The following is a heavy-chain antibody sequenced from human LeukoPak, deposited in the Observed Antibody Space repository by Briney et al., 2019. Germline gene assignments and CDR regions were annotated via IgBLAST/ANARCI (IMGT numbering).Heavy chain of an antibody. Sequence: PGGSLRLSCEASGFTVSGNYMNWIRQAPGKGLEWVSVIYSGGNTYYADSVKGRFSISRDNSKNTLYLQMNSLRVEDTAVYYCAGSRLSAEYFQFWGQGTPVAVSS. CDR3: AGSRLSAEYFQF. CDR2: IYSGGNT. J-gene: IGHJ1*01. V-gene: IGHV3-66*01. CDR1: GFTVSGNY.